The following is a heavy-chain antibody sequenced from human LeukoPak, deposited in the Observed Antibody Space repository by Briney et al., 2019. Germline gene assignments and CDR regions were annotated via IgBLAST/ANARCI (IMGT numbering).Heavy chain of an antibody. CDR3: ARGDQLLSPRNYYYYYGMDV. CDR1: GGSISSGGYS. V-gene: IGHV4-30-2*01. D-gene: IGHD2-2*01. CDR2: IYHSGST. J-gene: IGHJ6*02. Sequence: SETLSLTCAVSGGSISSGGYSWSWIRQPPGKGLEWIGYIYHSGSTYYNPSLKSRVTISVDRSKNQFSLKLSSVTAADTAVYYCARGDQLLSPRNYYYYYGMDVWGQGTTVTVSS.